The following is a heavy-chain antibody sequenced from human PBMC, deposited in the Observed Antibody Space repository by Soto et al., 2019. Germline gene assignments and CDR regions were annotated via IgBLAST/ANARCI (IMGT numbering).Heavy chain of an antibody. V-gene: IGHV5-51*01. CDR2: IYPGDSDT. CDR1: GYSFASHW. J-gene: IGHJ4*02. CDR3: ARYSGSYWHYLDF. D-gene: IGHD1-26*01. Sequence: GGSLKISCKGSGYSFASHWVAWVRQMPEKGLEWIGTIYPGDSDTKYSSAFRGHVTISAETSVSTAYLQWRSLEATDSAIYYCARYSGSYWHYLDFWGQGTPVTVSS.